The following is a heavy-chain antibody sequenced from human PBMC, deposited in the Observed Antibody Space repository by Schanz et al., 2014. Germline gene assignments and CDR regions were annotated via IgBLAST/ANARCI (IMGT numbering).Heavy chain of an antibody. CDR2: INGYNGHT. CDR1: GYSFISHA. CDR3: ARDQAPYTNSSDVRYFDY. J-gene: IGHJ4*02. V-gene: IGHV1-3*01. D-gene: IGHD6-6*01. Sequence: QVQLVQSGAEVKKPGASVKVSCKASGYSFISHAIHWVRQAPGQRLEWMGWINGYNGHTLYAQKFQGRVTMTTDTSTSTSYMELTSLRSDDTAVYYCARDQAPYTNSSDVRYFDYWGQGSLVTVSS.